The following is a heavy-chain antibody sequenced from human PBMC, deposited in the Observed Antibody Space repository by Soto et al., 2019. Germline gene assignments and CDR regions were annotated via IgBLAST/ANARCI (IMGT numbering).Heavy chain of an antibody. Sequence: PSETLYLTCAVYGGSFSGYYWSWIRQPPGKGLEWIGEINHSGSTNYNPSLKSRVTISVDTSKNQFSLKLSSVTAADTAVYYCARGLRGYDRSYYMDVWGKGTTVTVSS. D-gene: IGHD5-12*01. CDR1: GGSFSGYY. V-gene: IGHV4-34*01. CDR3: ARGLRGYDRSYYMDV. J-gene: IGHJ6*03. CDR2: INHSGST.